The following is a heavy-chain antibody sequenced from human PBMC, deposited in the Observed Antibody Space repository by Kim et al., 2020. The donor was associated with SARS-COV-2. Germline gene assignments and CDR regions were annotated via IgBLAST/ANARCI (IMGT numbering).Heavy chain of an antibody. CDR3: ARRNSGLDDAFDV. D-gene: IGHD6-19*01. V-gene: IGHV4-39*01. Sequence: YTPSLKGRLTTTVDTSKKQYSLKLSCMSAEDTTLYYCARRNSGLDDAFDVWGQGTMVTVSA. J-gene: IGHJ3*01.